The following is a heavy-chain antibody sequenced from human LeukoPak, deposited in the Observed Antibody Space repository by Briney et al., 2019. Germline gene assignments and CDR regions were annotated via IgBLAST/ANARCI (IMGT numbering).Heavy chain of an antibody. CDR1: GFSFSNYA. V-gene: IGHV3-23*01. J-gene: IGHJ4*02. Sequence: GGSLRLSCATSGFSFSNYAMNWVRQAPGKGLQWVSSINGGGDRKYYAYSVKGRFTISRDNSKNTLYLQMNSLRAEDTAVYCSAKRLFDYWGQGTLVTVSS. D-gene: IGHD5/OR15-5a*01. CDR2: INGGGDRK. CDR3: AKRLFDY.